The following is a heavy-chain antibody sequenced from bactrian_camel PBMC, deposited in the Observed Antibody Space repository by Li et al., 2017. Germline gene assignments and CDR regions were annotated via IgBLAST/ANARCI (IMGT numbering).Heavy chain of an antibody. CDR1: GFTFSVYT. J-gene: IGHJ4*01. V-gene: IGHV3S31*01. D-gene: IGHD3*01. Sequence: VQLVESGGGLVQPAGSLRLSCAASGFTFSVYTMSWVRQAPGKGLEWVSTVDADGRSTHYADSVKGRFTISRDNTKNTLYLQMNSLKTEDTAVYFCAADAGTATYCSGFPRGQGTQVTVS. CDR2: VDADGRST.